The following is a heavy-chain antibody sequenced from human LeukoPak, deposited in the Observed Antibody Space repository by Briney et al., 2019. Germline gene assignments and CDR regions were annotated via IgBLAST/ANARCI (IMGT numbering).Heavy chain of an antibody. D-gene: IGHD3-3*01. CDR2: INYSGST. V-gene: IGHV4-39*01. Sequence: SETLSLTCTVSGGSISSSSYYWGWIRQPPGKGLEWIGSINYSGSTYYNPSLKSRVTISVDTSKNQFSLKLSSVTAADTAVYYCARLHYDFWSGYPDAFDIWGQGTMVTVSS. CDR3: ARLHYDFWSGYPDAFDI. J-gene: IGHJ3*02. CDR1: GGSISSSSYY.